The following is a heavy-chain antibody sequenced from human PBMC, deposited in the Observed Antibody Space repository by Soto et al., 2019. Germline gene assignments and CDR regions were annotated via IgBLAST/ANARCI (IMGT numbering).Heavy chain of an antibody. D-gene: IGHD6-13*01. V-gene: IGHV1-3*01. J-gene: IGHJ6*02. CDR3: ARERGYSSSWYIYYYYYGMDV. CDR1: GYTFASYA. Sequence: ASVKVSCKASGYTFASYAMHWVRQAPGQRLEWMGWINAGNGNTKYSQKFQGRVTMTRNTSISTAYMELSSLRSEDTAVYYCARERGYSSSWYIYYYYYGMDVWGQGTTVTVSS. CDR2: INAGNGNT.